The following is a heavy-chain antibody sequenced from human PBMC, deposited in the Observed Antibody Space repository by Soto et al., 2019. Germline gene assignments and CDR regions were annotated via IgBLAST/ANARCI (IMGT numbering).Heavy chain of an antibody. Sequence: SVKVSCKASGGTFSSYAISWVRQSPGQGLEWMGGIIPIFGTANYAQKFQGRVTITADESTSTAYMELSSLRSEDTAVYYCARGYRGMIRITMVRGVNPHGYYYGMDVWGQGTTVTVSS. V-gene: IGHV1-69*13. CDR3: ARGYRGMIRITMVRGVNPHGYYYGMDV. CDR2: IIPIFGTA. D-gene: IGHD3-10*01. J-gene: IGHJ6*02. CDR1: GGTFSSYA.